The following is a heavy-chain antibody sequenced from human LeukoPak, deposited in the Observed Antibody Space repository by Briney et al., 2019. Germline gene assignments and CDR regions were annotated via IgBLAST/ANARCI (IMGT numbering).Heavy chain of an antibody. J-gene: IGHJ4*02. Sequence: SETLCLTCTVSGGSISSSSPYYWGWIRQPPGKGLEWIGSMYYSGSTYYNPSLKSRVTIFVDTSKNQFSLKVRSVAAADTAVYYCVKHTHSGYDLSHWGQGTLVTVSS. CDR3: VKHTHSGYDLSH. CDR2: MYYSGST. CDR1: GGSISSSSPYY. V-gene: IGHV4-39*01. D-gene: IGHD5-12*01.